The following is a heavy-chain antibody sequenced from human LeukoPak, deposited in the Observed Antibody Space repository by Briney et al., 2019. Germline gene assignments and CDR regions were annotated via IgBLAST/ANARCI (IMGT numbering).Heavy chain of an antibody. D-gene: IGHD6-19*01. J-gene: IGHJ5*02. CDR1: GGSFSGYY. V-gene: IGHV4-34*01. CDR2: INHSGST. Sequence: SETLSLTCAVYGGSFSGYYWSWIRQPPGKGLEWIGEINHSGSTNYNPSLKSRVTISVDTSKNQFSLKLSSVTAADTAVYYCARSAGWFDPWGQGTLVTVSS. CDR3: ARSAGWFDP.